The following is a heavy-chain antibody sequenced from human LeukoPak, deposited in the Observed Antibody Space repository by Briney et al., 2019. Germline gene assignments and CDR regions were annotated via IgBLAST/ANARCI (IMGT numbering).Heavy chain of an antibody. V-gene: IGHV4-59*08. J-gene: IGHJ4*02. CDR1: GGSISSYY. D-gene: IGHD2-8*02. CDR3: AGHHPRNTGDF. Sequence: SETLSLTCTVSGGSISSYYWSWIRQPPGKGLEWISYISDIGSINYNPSLKSRVTISLDTSKNQLSLKLRSVTAADTAVYYCAGHHPRNTGDFWGQGTLVTVS. CDR2: ISDIGSI.